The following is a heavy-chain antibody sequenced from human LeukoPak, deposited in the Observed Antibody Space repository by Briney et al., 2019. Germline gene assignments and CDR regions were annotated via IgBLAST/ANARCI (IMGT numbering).Heavy chain of an antibody. J-gene: IGHJ4*02. CDR3: ARFRGPELLFDY. CDR2: IYSGGST. D-gene: IGHD1-7*01. CDR1: GFTVSSNY. Sequence: PGGSLRLSVAASGFTVSSNYMSGVRQAPGKGLEGVSVIYSGGSTYHADSVKGRFTISRDNSKNTLYLQMNSLRAEDTAVYYCARFRGPELLFDYWGQGTLVTVSS. V-gene: IGHV3-53*01.